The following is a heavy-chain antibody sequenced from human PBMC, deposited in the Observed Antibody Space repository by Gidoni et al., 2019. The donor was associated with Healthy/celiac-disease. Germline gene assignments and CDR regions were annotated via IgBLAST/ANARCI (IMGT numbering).Heavy chain of an antibody. CDR2: IYYSGST. V-gene: IGHV4-59*01. Sequence: QVQLQESGPGLVKPSETLSLTCTVSGGSISSYYWSWIRQPPGKGLEWIGYIYYSGSTNYNPSLKSRVTISVDTSKNQFSLKLSSVTAADTAVYYCAREPITFGGVIALDAFDIWGQGTMVTVSS. D-gene: IGHD3-16*02. J-gene: IGHJ3*02. CDR3: AREPITFGGVIALDAFDI. CDR1: GGSISSYY.